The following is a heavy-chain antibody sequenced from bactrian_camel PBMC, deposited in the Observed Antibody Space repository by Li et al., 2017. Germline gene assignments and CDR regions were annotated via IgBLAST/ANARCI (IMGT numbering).Heavy chain of an antibody. CDR1: GFTFSNYH. Sequence: VQLVESGGDSVQAGGSLRLPCAASGFTFSNYHMSWVRQAPGKGLEWVGLINSRGSSTHYGDSVKGQFTISRDNAKNTLYLQMNSLKSEDTAVYYCARGTTYLEYWGQWTQVTVS. D-gene: IGHD5*01. J-gene: IGHJ4*01. CDR2: INSRGSST. V-gene: IGHV3S40*01. CDR3: ARGTTYLEY.